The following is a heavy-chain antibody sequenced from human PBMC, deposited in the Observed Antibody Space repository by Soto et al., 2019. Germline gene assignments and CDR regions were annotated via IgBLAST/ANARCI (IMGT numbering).Heavy chain of an antibody. V-gene: IGHV3-30-3*01. Sequence: GGSLRLSCAASGFTFSSYAMHWVRQAPGKGLEWVAVISYDGSNKYYADSVKGRFTISRDNSKNTLYLQMNSLRAEDTAVYYCARDQYLHYDILTGYGYTFDYWGQGTLVTVSS. CDR1: GFTFSSYA. CDR3: ARDQYLHYDILTGYGYTFDY. D-gene: IGHD3-9*01. J-gene: IGHJ4*02. CDR2: ISYDGSNK.